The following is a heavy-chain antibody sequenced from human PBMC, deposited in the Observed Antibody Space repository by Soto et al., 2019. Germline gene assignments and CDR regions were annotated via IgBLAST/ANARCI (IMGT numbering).Heavy chain of an antibody. J-gene: IGHJ4*02. Sequence: ETLSLTCPVSGGSISSYFWTWIRQPAGKGLEWIGRIHTSGTTNYNPSLKSRVTMSVDTSKNQFSLKLNSVTAADTAVYYCARENVVVLSAFIDYWGQGTLVTVSS. CDR3: ARENVVVLSAFIDY. CDR1: GGSISSYF. V-gene: IGHV4-4*07. CDR2: IHTSGTT. D-gene: IGHD2-15*01.